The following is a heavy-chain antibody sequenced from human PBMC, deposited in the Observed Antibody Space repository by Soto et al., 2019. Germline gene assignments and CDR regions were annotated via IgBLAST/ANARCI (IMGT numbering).Heavy chain of an antibody. CDR3: ARAPTVIYPDY. V-gene: IGHV3-21*01. J-gene: IGHJ4*02. CDR1: GFTFSSYS. CDR2: ISSSSSYI. D-gene: IGHD4-17*01. Sequence: GGSLRLSCAASGFTFSSYSINWVRQAPGKGPEWVSSISSSSSYIYYADSVKGRFTISRDNAKNSLYLQMNSLRAEDTAVYYCARAPTVIYPDYWGQGTLVTVSS.